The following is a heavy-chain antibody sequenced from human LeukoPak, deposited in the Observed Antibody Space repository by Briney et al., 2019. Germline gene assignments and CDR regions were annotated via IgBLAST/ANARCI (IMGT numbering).Heavy chain of an antibody. Sequence: PSETLSLTCTVSRGSISSSSYYWGWIRQPPGRGLEWIGSIYYSGSTYFNPSLKSRVTISVDTSKNQFSLKLSSVTAADTAVYYCASLSGWVDYWGQGTLVTVSS. CDR1: RGSISSSSYY. CDR3: ASLSGWVDY. J-gene: IGHJ4*02. V-gene: IGHV4-39*01. D-gene: IGHD6-19*01. CDR2: IYYSGST.